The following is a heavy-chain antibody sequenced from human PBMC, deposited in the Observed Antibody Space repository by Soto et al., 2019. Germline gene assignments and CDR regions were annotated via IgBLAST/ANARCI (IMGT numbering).Heavy chain of an antibody. CDR2: ISSSGTTI. Sequence: GSLRLSCVASEFTFSSYEMNWARQAPGKGLEWVSYISSSGTTIYYTDSVKGRFTISRDNAKKSLYLQMNSLRAEDTAVYYCVRFGGAAAGPGDYWGQGTLVTVPS. CDR3: VRFGGAAAGPGDY. V-gene: IGHV3-48*03. J-gene: IGHJ4*02. D-gene: IGHD6-13*01. CDR1: EFTFSSYE.